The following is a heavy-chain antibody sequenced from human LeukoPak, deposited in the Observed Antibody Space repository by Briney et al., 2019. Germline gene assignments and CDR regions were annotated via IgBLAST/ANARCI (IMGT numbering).Heavy chain of an antibody. CDR1: GGSITSGDYY. D-gene: IGHD3-22*01. Sequence: SETLSLTCTVSGGSITSGDYYWSWIRQPPGKGLEWIGNIYYSGSTYYNPSLKNRVTISVDTSKNQFSLKLSSVTAADTAVYYCARDDTYYYDSSSYPTRYWGQGTLVTVSS. J-gene: IGHJ4*02. CDR2: IYYSGST. CDR3: ARDDTYYYDSSSYPTRY. V-gene: IGHV4-30-4*08.